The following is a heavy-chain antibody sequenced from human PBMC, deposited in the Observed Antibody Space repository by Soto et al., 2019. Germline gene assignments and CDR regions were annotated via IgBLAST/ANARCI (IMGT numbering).Heavy chain of an antibody. CDR2: IIPIFGTA. CDR3: ARGLRYFDWLSTFDY. Sequence: GASVKVSCKASGGTFSSYAISWVRQAPGQGLEWMGGIIPIFGTANYAQKFQGRVTITADESTSTAYMELSSLRSEDTAVYYCARGLRYFDWLSTFDYWGQGTLVTVSS. V-gene: IGHV1-69*13. J-gene: IGHJ4*02. CDR1: GGTFSSYA. D-gene: IGHD3-9*01.